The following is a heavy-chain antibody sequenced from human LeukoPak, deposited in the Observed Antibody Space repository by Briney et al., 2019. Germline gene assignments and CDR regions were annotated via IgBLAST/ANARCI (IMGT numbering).Heavy chain of an antibody. CDR3: AHTDDFWSGYPPGWFDP. J-gene: IGHJ5*02. CDR2: IYWDDDK. V-gene: IGHV2-5*02. Sequence: ESGPTLVKPTQTLTLTCTFSGFSLSTSGVGVGWIRQPPGKALEWLALIYWDDDKRYSPSLKSRLTITKDTSKNQVVPTMTNMDPVDTATYYCAHTDDFWSGYPPGWFDPWGQGTLVTVSS. CDR1: GFSLSTSGVG. D-gene: IGHD3-3*01.